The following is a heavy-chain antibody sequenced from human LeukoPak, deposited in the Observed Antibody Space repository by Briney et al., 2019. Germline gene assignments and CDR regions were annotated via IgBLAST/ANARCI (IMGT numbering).Heavy chain of an antibody. J-gene: IGHJ4*02. Sequence: SETLSLTCAVYGGSFSGYYWSWIRQPPGKGLEWIGEINHSGSTNYNPSLKSRVTISVDMSKNQFSLKLSSVTAADTAVYYCARCTTGYSSSWGFDYWGQGTLVTVSS. CDR2: INHSGST. D-gene: IGHD6-13*01. CDR1: GGSFSGYY. CDR3: ARCTTGYSSSWGFDY. V-gene: IGHV4-34*01.